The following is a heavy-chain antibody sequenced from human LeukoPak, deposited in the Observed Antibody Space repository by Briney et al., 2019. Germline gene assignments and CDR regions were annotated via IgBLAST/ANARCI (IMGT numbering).Heavy chain of an antibody. V-gene: IGHV1-18*01. J-gene: IGHJ4*02. CDR3: AREGVGDYGDTEVFDY. Sequence: GASVKVSCKASGYTFTSYGISWVRQAPGQGLEWMGWIGAYNGNTNRAQKLQGRVTMTTDTSTSTAYMELRSLRSDDTAVYYCAREGVGDYGDTEVFDYWGQGTLVTVSS. CDR1: GYTFTSYG. D-gene: IGHD4-17*01. CDR2: IGAYNGNT.